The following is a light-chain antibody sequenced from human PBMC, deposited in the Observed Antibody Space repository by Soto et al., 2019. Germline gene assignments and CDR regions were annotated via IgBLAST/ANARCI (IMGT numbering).Light chain of an antibody. V-gene: IGKV1-9*01. Sequence: DIQLTQSPSFLSASVGDRFTITCRASQGINNYLAWYQQKPGKAPKLLIYAASTLQSGVPSRFGGSGSVTEFTLKISSLQPEDFATYYCQQLNSYRRITFGQGTRLEIK. CDR3: QQLNSYRRIT. CDR2: AAS. CDR1: QGINNY. J-gene: IGKJ5*01.